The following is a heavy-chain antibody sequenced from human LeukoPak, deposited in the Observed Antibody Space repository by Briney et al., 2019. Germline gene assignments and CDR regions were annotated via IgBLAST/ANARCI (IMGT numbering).Heavy chain of an antibody. J-gene: IGHJ4*02. CDR3: ASGTTDIVVVPATLRNYYFDY. D-gene: IGHD2-2*01. CDR1: GYTFTGYY. V-gene: IGHV1-69*13. Sequence: VKVSCKASGYTFTGYYMHWVRQAPGQGLEWMGGIIPMFGTAKYAQKFQGRVTITADKSTSTAYMELSSLRSEDTAVYYCASGTTDIVVVPATLRNYYFDYWGQGTLVTVSS. CDR2: IIPMFGTA.